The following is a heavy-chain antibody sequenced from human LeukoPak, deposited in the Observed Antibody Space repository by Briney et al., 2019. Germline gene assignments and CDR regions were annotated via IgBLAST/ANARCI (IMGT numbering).Heavy chain of an antibody. D-gene: IGHD4-23*01. CDR1: GYTFTSYY. J-gene: IGHJ5*02. V-gene: IGHV1-46*01. Sequence: ASVKVSCKASGYTFTSYYIHWVRQAPGQGPEWMGIINPSGGSTSYAQKFQGRVTMTRDMSTSTDYMELSSLRSEDTAVYYCARDNSVEDTAWWFDPWGQGTLVTVSS. CDR3: ARDNSVEDTAWWFDP. CDR2: INPSGGST.